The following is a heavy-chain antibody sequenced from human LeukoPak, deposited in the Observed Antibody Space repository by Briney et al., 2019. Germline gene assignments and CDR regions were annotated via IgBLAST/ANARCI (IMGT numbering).Heavy chain of an antibody. CDR2: ISSSSSYI. J-gene: IGHJ4*02. Sequence: GGSLRFSCAASGFTFSSYTLNWVGQAPGKGLDWVSSISSSSSYIYYADSVKGRFTISRDNAKNSLYLQMNSLRAEDTAVYYCARGERFLEWLLFFDYWGQGTLVTVSS. D-gene: IGHD3-3*01. CDR3: ARGERFLEWLLFFDY. CDR1: GFTFSSYT. V-gene: IGHV3-21*01.